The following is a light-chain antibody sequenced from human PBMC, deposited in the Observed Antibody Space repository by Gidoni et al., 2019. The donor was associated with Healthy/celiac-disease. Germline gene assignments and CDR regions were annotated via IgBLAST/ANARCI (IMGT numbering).Light chain of an antibody. V-gene: IGKV3-15*01. Sequence: EIVMKQSPATRSVSPGERANLSCRASQSVSSNLAWYQHKPGKAPRLLIYGASPSATVIPASFSRSGSLTAFTLTISRLQSEDFAVYYCQQYNNCPRFTFGPGTQVDI. CDR3: QQYNNCPRFT. CDR1: QSVSSN. J-gene: IGKJ3*01. CDR2: GAS.